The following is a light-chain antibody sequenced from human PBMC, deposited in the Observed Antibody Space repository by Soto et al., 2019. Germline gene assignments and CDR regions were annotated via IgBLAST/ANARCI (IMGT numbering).Light chain of an antibody. Sequence: QSVLTQPPSASGSPGQSVTISCTGTSSDVGDYDYVSWYQQHPGKVPKLIIYEVTKRPSGVPDRFSGSKSGNTASLTVSGLQAEDEADYYCSSYAGGNNLLFGGGT. CDR2: EVT. V-gene: IGLV2-8*01. J-gene: IGLJ2*01. CDR3: SSYAGGNNLL. CDR1: SSDVGDYDY.